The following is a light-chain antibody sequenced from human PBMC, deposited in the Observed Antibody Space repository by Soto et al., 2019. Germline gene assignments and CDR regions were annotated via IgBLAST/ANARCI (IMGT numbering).Light chain of an antibody. J-gene: IGKJ4*01. V-gene: IGKV3-20*01. CDR3: QQYGSSPLT. CDR1: QSVSSSY. CDR2: RAS. Sequence: EIVMTQSPATLSVSPGERATLSCSASQSVSSSYLAWYQQKPGQAPKVLIYRASSRATGIPDRFSGSGSGTDFTLTISRLEPEDFAVYYCQQYGSSPLTFGGGTKVDIK.